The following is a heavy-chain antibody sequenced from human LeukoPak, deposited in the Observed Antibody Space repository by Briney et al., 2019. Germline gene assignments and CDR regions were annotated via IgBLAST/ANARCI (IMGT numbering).Heavy chain of an antibody. CDR3: ARGVTVTTKVDY. CDR1: GYTLTELS. D-gene: IGHD4-17*01. J-gene: IGHJ4*02. Sequence: ASVKVSCKVSGYTLTELSMHWVRQATGQGLEWMGWMNPNSGNTGYAQKFQGRVTMTRNTSISTAYMELSSLRSEDTAVYYCARGVTVTTKVDYWGQGTLVTVSS. CDR2: MNPNSGNT. V-gene: IGHV1-8*01.